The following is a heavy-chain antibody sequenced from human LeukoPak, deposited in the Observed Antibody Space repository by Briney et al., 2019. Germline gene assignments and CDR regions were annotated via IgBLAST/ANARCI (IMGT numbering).Heavy chain of an antibody. CDR2: FNPSDVST. CDR3: ARGSTVVTLHSFDI. V-gene: IGHV1-46*01. CDR1: GYTFTSYD. J-gene: IGHJ3*02. Sequence: ASVKVSCKASGYTFTSYDINWVRQAPGQGLDWMGMFNPSDVSTTYAQKFLGRVTMTGDMSTTTFYMELSSLTSEDTAVYYCARGSTVVTLHSFDIWGQGTLVAVSS. D-gene: IGHD4-23*01.